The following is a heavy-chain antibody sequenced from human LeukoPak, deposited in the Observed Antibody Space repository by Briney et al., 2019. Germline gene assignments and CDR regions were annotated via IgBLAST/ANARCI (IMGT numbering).Heavy chain of an antibody. CDR2: ISYDGGNR. V-gene: IGHV3-30*18. Sequence: GGSLRLSCAAFGFTFSSYGMHWVRQAPGKGLEWVAVISYDGGNRYYADSVKGRFTISRDNSKNTLYLQMNSLRAEDTAVYYCAKDRDGYNSPLDDWGQGTLVTVSS. CDR1: GFTFSSYG. J-gene: IGHJ4*02. CDR3: AKDRDGYNSPLDD. D-gene: IGHD5-24*01.